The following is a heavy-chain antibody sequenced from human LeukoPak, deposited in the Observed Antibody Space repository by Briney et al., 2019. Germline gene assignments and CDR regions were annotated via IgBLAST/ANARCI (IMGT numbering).Heavy chain of an antibody. J-gene: IGHJ4*02. CDR3: AKAAPTAYYYDSSGYYSSY. CDR1: GFTFNSYA. D-gene: IGHD3-22*01. Sequence: GGSLRLSCAASGFTFNSYAMSWVRQAPWERLQWVSGISDSGGNTYYADSVRGRFTISRDNSKNTLYLQMNSLRAEDTAVYYCAKAAPTAYYYDSSGYYSSYWGQGTLVTVSS. V-gene: IGHV3-23*01. CDR2: ISDSGGNT.